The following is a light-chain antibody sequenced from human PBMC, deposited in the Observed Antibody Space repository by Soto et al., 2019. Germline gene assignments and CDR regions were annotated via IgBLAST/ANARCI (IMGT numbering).Light chain of an antibody. V-gene: IGLV2-14*01. Sequence: QSVLTXPASVSGSPGQSITISCTGTSSDVGGYNYVSWYQQHPGKAPKLMIYEVSNRPSGVSNRFSGSKSGNTASLTISGLQAEDEAEYFCSSYTSSSPFVFGPGTKVTVL. CDR2: EVS. CDR3: SSYTSSSPFV. CDR1: SSDVGGYNY. J-gene: IGLJ1*01.